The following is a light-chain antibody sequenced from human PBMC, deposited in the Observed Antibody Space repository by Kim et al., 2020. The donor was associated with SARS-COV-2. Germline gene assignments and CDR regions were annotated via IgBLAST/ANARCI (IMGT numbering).Light chain of an antibody. CDR1: QGIRND. J-gene: IGKJ4*01. CDR2: ATS. Sequence: AIQMTQSPSSLSASVGDRVTITCRASQGIRNDLGWYQQKQGRAPNLLIYATSTLQSGVPSRFSGSGSGTDFTLTISSLQPEDVATYYCLQDYDYPLTFGGGTKVDIK. CDR3: LQDYDYPLT. V-gene: IGKV1-6*01.